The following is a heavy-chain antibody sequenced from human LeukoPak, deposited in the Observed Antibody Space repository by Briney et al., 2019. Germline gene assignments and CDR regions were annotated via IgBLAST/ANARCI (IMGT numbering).Heavy chain of an antibody. CDR3: ARAMYSGSYYYYYGMDV. Sequence: SETLSFTCTVSGGSISSYYWSWIRQPPGKGLEWIGYIYYSGSTNYNPSLKSRVTISVDTSKNQFSLKLSFVTAADTAVYYCARAMYSGSYYYYYGMDVWGQGTTVTVSS. V-gene: IGHV4-59*01. J-gene: IGHJ6*02. CDR2: IYYSGST. D-gene: IGHD1-26*01. CDR1: GGSISSYY.